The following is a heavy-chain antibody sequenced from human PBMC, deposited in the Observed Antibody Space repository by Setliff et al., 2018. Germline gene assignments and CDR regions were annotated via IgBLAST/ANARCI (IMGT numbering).Heavy chain of an antibody. CDR2: INHSGST. V-gene: IGHV4-34*01. CDR1: GYSISSGYY. CDR3: ARVVPAAMYFDY. Sequence: SETLSLTCAVSGYSISSGYYWSWIRQPPGKGLEWIGEINHSGSTNYNPSLKSRVTISVDTSKNQFSLKLSSVTAADTAVYYCARVVPAAMYFDYWGQGTLVTVSS. J-gene: IGHJ4*02. D-gene: IGHD2-2*01.